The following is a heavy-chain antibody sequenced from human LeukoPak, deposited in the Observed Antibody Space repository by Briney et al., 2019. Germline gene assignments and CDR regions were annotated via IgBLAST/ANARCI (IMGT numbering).Heavy chain of an antibody. CDR2: IYTSGST. V-gene: IGHV4-59*10. J-gene: IGHJ4*02. Sequence: SETLSLTCAVYGGSFSGYYWSWIRQPAGKGLEWLGRIYTSGSTNYNPSLKSRVTISLDTSKNQFSLKLSSVTAADTAVYYCARRGSARPVDYWGQGTLVTVSS. CDR1: GGSFSGYY. D-gene: IGHD3-10*01. CDR3: ARRGSARPVDY.